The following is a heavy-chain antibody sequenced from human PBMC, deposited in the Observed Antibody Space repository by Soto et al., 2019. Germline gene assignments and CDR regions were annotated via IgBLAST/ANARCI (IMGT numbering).Heavy chain of an antibody. Sequence: KPSETLSLTCTVHGGAVSSGTYYWSWIRQPPGKGLEWIGHIYFTGSTNYNPSLKSRVTMSLDTSRNQFSLKLSSVTAADTAVYYCTRGPPRVQWFDPWGLGTLVTVSS. J-gene: IGHJ5*02. CDR3: TRGPPRVQWFDP. CDR1: GGAVSSGTYY. CDR2: IYFTGST. V-gene: IGHV4-61*01.